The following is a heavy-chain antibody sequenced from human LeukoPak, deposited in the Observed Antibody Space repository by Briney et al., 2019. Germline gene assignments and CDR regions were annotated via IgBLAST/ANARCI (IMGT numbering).Heavy chain of an antibody. CDR2: INHSGST. Sequence: SSETLSLTCAVYGGSFSGYYWSWIRQPPGKGLEWIGEINHSGSTYYNPSLKSRVTISVDTSKNQFSLKLSSVTAADTAVYYCARADYGSGSPMFDYWGQGTLVTVSS. J-gene: IGHJ4*02. CDR3: ARADYGSGSPMFDY. CDR1: GGSFSGYY. V-gene: IGHV4-34*01. D-gene: IGHD3-10*01.